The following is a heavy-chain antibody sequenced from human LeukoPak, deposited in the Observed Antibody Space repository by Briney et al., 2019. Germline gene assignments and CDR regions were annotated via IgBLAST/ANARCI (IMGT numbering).Heavy chain of an antibody. J-gene: IGHJ4*02. CDR1: GFTFSSYA. CDR3: VKDEAPYYYDSSGYYFGD. V-gene: IGHV3-64D*09. CDR2: ISSHGGST. Sequence: PGGSLRLSCSASGFTFSSYAMHWVRQAPGKGLEYVSAISSHGGSTYYADSVKGRFTISRDNSKNTLYLQMSSLRAEDTAAYYCVKDEAPYYYDSSGYYFGDWGQGTLVTVSS. D-gene: IGHD3-22*01.